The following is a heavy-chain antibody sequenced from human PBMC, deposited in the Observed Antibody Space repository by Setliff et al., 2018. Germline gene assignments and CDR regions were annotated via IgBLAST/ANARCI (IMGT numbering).Heavy chain of an antibody. CDR3: ARSYHLVLTNWFDA. CDR2: IYYSGSN. J-gene: IGHJ5*01. CDR1: GDSISSSRYY. D-gene: IGHD1-26*01. V-gene: IGHV4-39*07. Sequence: TSETLSLTCTVSGDSISSSRYYWAWIRQPPGKGLEWIGNIYYSGSNDYNPSLKSRVTISLDTSKNQFSLSLTSVTAADTAVYYCARSYHLVLTNWFDAWGHGTLVTVSS.